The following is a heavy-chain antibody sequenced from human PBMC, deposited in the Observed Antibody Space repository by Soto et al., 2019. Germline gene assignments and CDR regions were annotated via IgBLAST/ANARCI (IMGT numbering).Heavy chain of an antibody. Sequence: GGSLRLSCAASGFTFSNFAMGWVRQAPGKGLEWVSAIGGSGGTAHYADSVKGRFTFSRDNSKNTLHLQMNSLRAEDTAVYYCAKTAEAVAGTVYGYWGQGTLVTVSS. CDR3: AKTAEAVAGTVYGY. J-gene: IGHJ4*02. CDR1: GFTFSNFA. CDR2: IGGSGGTA. D-gene: IGHD6-19*01. V-gene: IGHV3-23*01.